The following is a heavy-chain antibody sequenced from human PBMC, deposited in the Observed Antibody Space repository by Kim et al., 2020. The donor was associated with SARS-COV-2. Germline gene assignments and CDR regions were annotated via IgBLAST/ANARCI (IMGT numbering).Heavy chain of an antibody. D-gene: IGHD1-26*01. V-gene: IGHV3-23*01. CDR3: AKDGSSTGGYQNC. Sequence: YADSMKVRFTISRDNYKNRLYLQMSTLSGEDTTTNYCAKDGSSTGGYQNCWGQGTLVTVSS. J-gene: IGHJ4*02.